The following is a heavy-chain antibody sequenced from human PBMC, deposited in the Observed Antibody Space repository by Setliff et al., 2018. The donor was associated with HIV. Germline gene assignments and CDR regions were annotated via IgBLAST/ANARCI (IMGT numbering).Heavy chain of an antibody. Sequence: PSETLSLTCTVSGGSISSHYWIWIRQPPGKGLEWIGYIHHSGATNYNPSLKSRVTISLDTSRTQFSLRLSSVTAADTAVYYCARHSPNVGVRGDAFDIWGQGTVVTVSS. CDR1: GGSISSHY. CDR3: ARHSPNVGVRGDAFDI. V-gene: IGHV4-59*08. CDR2: IHHSGAT. J-gene: IGHJ3*02. D-gene: IGHD2-8*01.